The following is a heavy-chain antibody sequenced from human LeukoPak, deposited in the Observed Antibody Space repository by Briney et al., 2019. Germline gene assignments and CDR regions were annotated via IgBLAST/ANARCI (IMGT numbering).Heavy chain of an antibody. V-gene: IGHV1-18*01. D-gene: IGHD2-15*01. J-gene: IGHJ5*02. CDR3: ARVGCSGGDCYSSADH. CDR1: GYTFSRYG. Sequence: ASVKVSCKTSGYTFSRYGVSWVRQAPGQGLEGMGWISGYSGNTNYAQKVQGRVTMTTDTSTTTAYMELRSLRSDDTAVYYCARVGCSGGDCYSSADHWGQGTLVTVSS. CDR2: ISGYSGNT.